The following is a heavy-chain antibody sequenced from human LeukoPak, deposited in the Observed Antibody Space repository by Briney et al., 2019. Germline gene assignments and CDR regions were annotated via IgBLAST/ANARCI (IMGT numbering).Heavy chain of an antibody. D-gene: IGHD3-10*01. Sequence: GASVKVSCKASGYTFTSQYVHWVRQAPGRGLEWMGIINPSGGSTRYAQKSQGRVTMTRDTSTSTVYMELKRLRSEDTAVYYCASWFGENDALDIWGQGTMVTASS. CDR3: ASWFGENDALDI. CDR2: INPSGGST. CDR1: GYTFTSQY. V-gene: IGHV1-46*01. J-gene: IGHJ3*02.